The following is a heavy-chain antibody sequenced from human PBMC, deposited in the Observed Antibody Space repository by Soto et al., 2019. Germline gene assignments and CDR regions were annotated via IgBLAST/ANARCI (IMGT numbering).Heavy chain of an antibody. CDR1: GYSFTTYG. CDR3: ARDGYYDN. Sequence: QVQLVQSGPEVKKPGASVKVSCKASGYSFTTYGIAWVRQAPGQGLEWMGWISGDNGNTNYAQKLQGRVTMTTDISTSTAYLELWSLGSDDTAVYYCARDGYYDNWGQGTMVIVSS. V-gene: IGHV1-18*01. D-gene: IGHD5-18*01. CDR2: ISGDNGNT. J-gene: IGHJ3*02.